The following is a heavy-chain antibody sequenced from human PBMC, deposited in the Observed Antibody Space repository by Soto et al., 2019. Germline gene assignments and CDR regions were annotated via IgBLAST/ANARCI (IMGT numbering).Heavy chain of an antibody. J-gene: IGHJ1*01. CDR1: GYSLNELC. V-gene: IGHV1-24*01. CDR3: ATDLGVALAPLSILYFQQ. CDR2: LDPEEGKM. Sequence: PSVKVSCKVSGYSLNELCMHWVRQPPGKGLEWIGGLDPEEGKMIYAQNFQGRVTMTEDTSTDTAYMELNSLTSEDTAIYYCATDLGVALAPLSILYFQQWGQGTVVTVSS. D-gene: IGHD3-10*01.